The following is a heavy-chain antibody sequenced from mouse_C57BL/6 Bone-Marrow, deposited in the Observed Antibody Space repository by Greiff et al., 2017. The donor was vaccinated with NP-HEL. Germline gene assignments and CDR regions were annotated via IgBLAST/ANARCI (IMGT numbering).Heavy chain of an antibody. CDR3: AREGVIKRFAY. CDR2: IDPSDSYT. Sequence: QVQLQQPGAELVMPGASVKLSCKASGYTFTSYWMHWVKQRPGQGLEWIGEIDPSDSYTNYNQKFKGKSTLTVDKSSSTAYMQLSSLTSEDSAVYYCAREGVIKRFAYWGQGTLVTVSA. CDR1: GYTFTSYW. J-gene: IGHJ3*01. V-gene: IGHV1-69*01. D-gene: IGHD1-1*01.